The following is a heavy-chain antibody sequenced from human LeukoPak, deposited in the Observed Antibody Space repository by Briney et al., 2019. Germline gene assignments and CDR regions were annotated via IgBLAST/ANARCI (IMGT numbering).Heavy chain of an antibody. V-gene: IGHV1-2*02. CDR3: ARDSPSNIVVVPAAIQDAFDI. CDR1: GYTFTGYY. J-gene: IGHJ3*02. CDR2: INPNSGGT. D-gene: IGHD2-2*01. Sequence: ASVKVSCKASGYTFTGYYMHWVRQAPGQGLEWMGWINPNSGGTNYAQKFQGRVTTTRDTSISTAYMELSRLRSDDTAVYYCARDSPSNIVVVPAAIQDAFDIWGQGTMVTVSS.